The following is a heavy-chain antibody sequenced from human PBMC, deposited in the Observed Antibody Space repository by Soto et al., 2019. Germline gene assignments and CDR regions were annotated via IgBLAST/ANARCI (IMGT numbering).Heavy chain of an antibody. CDR3: SASGYDNFVNY. CDR1: GFTFSVSA. J-gene: IGHJ4*02. D-gene: IGHD5-12*01. CDR2: IRSKTNSYAT. Sequence: PGGSLRLSCAASGFTFSVSAIHWVRQASGQGLEWVGRIRSKTNSYATAYAASVKGRFTISRDDSKNTAWLQMDSLKAEDSAVYYCSASGYDNFVNYWGQGTLVTVSS. V-gene: IGHV3-73*01.